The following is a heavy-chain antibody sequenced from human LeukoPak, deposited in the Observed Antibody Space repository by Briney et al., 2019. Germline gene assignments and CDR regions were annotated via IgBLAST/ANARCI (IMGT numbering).Heavy chain of an antibody. Sequence: ASVKVSRKASGGTFSSYAISWVRQAPGQGLEWMGGIIPIFGTANYAQKFQGRVTITADESTSTAYMELSSLRSEDTAVFYCAGSLKFITMIPHYWGQGTLVTVSS. V-gene: IGHV1-69*13. D-gene: IGHD3-22*01. CDR3: AGSLKFITMIPHY. J-gene: IGHJ4*02. CDR1: GGTFSSYA. CDR2: IIPIFGTA.